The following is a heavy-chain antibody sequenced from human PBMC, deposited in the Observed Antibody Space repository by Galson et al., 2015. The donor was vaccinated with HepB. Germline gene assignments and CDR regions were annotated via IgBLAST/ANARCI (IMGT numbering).Heavy chain of an antibody. CDR3: AKASLAAENDY. V-gene: IGHV3-30*18. D-gene: IGHD6-13*01. CDR2: ISYDGSNK. J-gene: IGHJ4*02. Sequence: SLRLSCAASGFTFSSYGMHWVRQAPGKGLEWVAVISYDGSNKYYADSVKGRFTVSRDNSKNTLYLQMNSLRAEDTAVYYCAKASLAAENDYWGRGTLVTVSS. CDR1: GFTFSSYG.